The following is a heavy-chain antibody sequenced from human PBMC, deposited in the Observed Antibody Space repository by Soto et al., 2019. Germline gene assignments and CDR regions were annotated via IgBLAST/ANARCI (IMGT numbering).Heavy chain of an antibody. CDR3: ARQVVATYYYYYHLHV. V-gene: IGHV1-46*03. J-gene: IGHJ6*03. CDR1: GYTFTSYY. CDR2: INPSGGST. D-gene: IGHD5-12*01. Sequence: ASVKVSCKASGYTFTSYYMHWVRQAPGQGLEWMGIINPSGGSTSYAQKFQGRVTMTRDTSTSTVYMELSSLRSEDTAVYYCARQVVATYYYYYHLHVWSQGSTVLVSS.